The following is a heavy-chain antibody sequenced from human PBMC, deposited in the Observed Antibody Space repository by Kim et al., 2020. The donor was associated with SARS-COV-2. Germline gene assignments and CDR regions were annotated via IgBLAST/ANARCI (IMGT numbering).Heavy chain of an antibody. V-gene: IGHV3-74*01. CDR3: ARGGTVTKRS. CDR2: T. Sequence: TSYADSVKGRFTISRDNAKNTLYLQMNSLRAEDTAVYYCARGGTVTKRSWGQGTLVTVSS. J-gene: IGHJ4*02. D-gene: IGHD4-17*01.